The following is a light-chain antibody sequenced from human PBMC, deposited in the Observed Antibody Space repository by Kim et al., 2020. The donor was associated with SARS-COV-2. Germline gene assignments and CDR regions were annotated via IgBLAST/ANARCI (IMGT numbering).Light chain of an antibody. CDR2: EVS. V-gene: IGLV2-18*02. CDR3: SSYSSSSTVL. Sequence: QSALTQPPSVSGSPGQSVTISCTGTSSDVGIYNRVSWYQQPPGTAPKLMIYEVSNRPSGVPDRFSGSKSGNTASLTISGLQAEDEADYYCSSYSSSSTVLFGGGTQLTVL. J-gene: IGLJ2*01. CDR1: SSDVGIYNR.